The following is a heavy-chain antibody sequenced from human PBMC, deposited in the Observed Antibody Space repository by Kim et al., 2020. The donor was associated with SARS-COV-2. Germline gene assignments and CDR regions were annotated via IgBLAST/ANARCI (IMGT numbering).Heavy chain of an antibody. V-gene: IGHV4-39*07. Sequence: YNPSLKSRVTISVDTSKNQFSLKLSSVTAADTAVYYCARPYDILTGYFGYWGQGTLVTVSS. J-gene: IGHJ4*02. D-gene: IGHD3-9*01. CDR3: ARPYDILTGYFGY.